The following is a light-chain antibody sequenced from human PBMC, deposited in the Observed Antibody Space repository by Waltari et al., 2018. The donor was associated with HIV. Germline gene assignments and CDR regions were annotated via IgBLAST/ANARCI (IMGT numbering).Light chain of an antibody. CDR3: CSYASSTTYV. Sequence: QSALTQPASVSGSPGQSITISCTGTNSDVGNYNLVSWYQQHPGKAPNVMIYEVNKRPSGISDRFSGSKSDNTASLTISGLQAEDEADYYCCSYASSTTYVFGTGTKITVL. V-gene: IGLV2-23*02. J-gene: IGLJ1*01. CDR2: EVN. CDR1: NSDVGNYNL.